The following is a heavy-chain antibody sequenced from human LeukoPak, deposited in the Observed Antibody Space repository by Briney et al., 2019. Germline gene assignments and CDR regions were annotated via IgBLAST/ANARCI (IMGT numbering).Heavy chain of an antibody. J-gene: IGHJ4*02. D-gene: IGHD6-13*01. Sequence: GGSLRVSCAASGFTFSSYGMHWVRQAPGKGLEWVAVISYDGSNKYYADSVKGRFTISRDNSKNTLYLQMNSLRAEDTAVYYCAKLVGIAAAGDDYWGQGTLVTVSS. CDR2: ISYDGSNK. CDR1: GFTFSSYG. V-gene: IGHV3-30*18. CDR3: AKLVGIAAAGDDY.